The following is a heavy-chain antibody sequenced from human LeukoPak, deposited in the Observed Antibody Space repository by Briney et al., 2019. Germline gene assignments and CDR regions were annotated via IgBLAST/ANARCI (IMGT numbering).Heavy chain of an antibody. J-gene: IGHJ5*02. D-gene: IGHD3-10*01. V-gene: IGHV4-59*01. CDR2: IYYSGST. CDR3: ARDLSDHYYGSGSYYAVWFDP. CDR1: GGSISSYY. Sequence: SETLSLTCTVSGGSISSYYWIWIRQPPGKGLEWIGYIYYSGSTNYNPSLKSRVTISVDTSKNQFSLKLSSVTAADTAVYYCARDLSDHYYGSGSYYAVWFDPWGQGTLVTVSS.